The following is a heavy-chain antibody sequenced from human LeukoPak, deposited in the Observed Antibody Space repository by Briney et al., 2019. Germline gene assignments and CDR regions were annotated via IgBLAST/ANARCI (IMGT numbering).Heavy chain of an antibody. V-gene: IGHV4-4*02. Sequence: SETLSVTCAVSGGSIMTTNWWSWVRQPPGKGLEWIGEVHLSGATNYNPSLESRVSMSIDTSKNQMSLKLTSVTAADTAIYFCTRESGAFSPFGFWGQGTLVTVSS. CDR2: VHLSGAT. D-gene: IGHD1-26*01. CDR1: GGSIMTTNW. CDR3: TRESGAFSPFGF. J-gene: IGHJ4*02.